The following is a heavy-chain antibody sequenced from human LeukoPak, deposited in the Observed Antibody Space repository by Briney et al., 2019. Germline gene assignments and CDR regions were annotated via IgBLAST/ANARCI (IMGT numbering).Heavy chain of an antibody. J-gene: IGHJ6*03. CDR1: GYTFTSFD. V-gene: IGHV1-8*01. CDR3: ARGYYYYYYMDV. Sequence: ASVKVSCKASGYTFTSFDINWVRQAAGQGLGWMGWMRPGSGNTGYAESFQGRITLTRDTSTNTAFMELSSLTSEDTAVYYCARGYYYYYYMDVWGKGTTVTVSS. CDR2: MRPGSGNT.